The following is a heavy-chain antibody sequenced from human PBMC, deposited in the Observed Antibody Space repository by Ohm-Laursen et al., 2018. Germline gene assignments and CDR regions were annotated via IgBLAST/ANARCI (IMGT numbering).Heavy chain of an antibody. CDR3: AKEGEGIFDSSYFFDY. V-gene: IGHV3-23*01. Sequence: SLRLSCSASGFTFDDYAMTWVRQAPGKGLEWVSSITNSNGGHSTYYADSVKGRFTISRDNSKNTLLLQMSWLRAEDTAVYYCAKEGEGIFDSSYFFDYWGQGALVTVSS. CDR2: ITNSNGGHST. J-gene: IGHJ4*02. CDR1: GFTFDDYA. D-gene: IGHD3-22*01.